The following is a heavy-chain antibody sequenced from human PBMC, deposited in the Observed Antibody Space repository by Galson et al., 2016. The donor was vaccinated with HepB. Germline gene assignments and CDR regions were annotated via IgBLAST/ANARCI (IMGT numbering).Heavy chain of an antibody. J-gene: IGHJ6*02. V-gene: IGHV3-21*01. CDR1: GFTFSTYR. D-gene: IGHD6-13*01. CDR2: ISSSSTHI. Sequence: SLRLSCAASGFTFSTYRMNWVRQAPGKGLEWVSSISSSSTHIYYAESVKGRFTISRDNAKNSLYLQMTSLRPEDTAVYYCAREGGGYTSFWPEYYYGMDVWGQGTPVTVSS. CDR3: AREGGGYTSFWPEYYYGMDV.